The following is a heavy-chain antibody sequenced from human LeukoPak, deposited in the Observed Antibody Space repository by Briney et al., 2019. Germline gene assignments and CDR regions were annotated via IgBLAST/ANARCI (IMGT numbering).Heavy chain of an antibody. Sequence: PGGSLRLSCAVSGLTLSNVWMNWVRQAPGKGLEWVGRIKSKTAGGTTDFAAPVKGRFTISRDDSKNTLYLQMNGLTSEDTGVYYCSQGSGQYYDYWGQGTLVTVSS. D-gene: IGHD6-19*01. CDR3: SQGSGQYYDY. CDR2: IKSKTAGGTT. J-gene: IGHJ4*02. CDR1: GLTLSNVW. V-gene: IGHV3-15*07.